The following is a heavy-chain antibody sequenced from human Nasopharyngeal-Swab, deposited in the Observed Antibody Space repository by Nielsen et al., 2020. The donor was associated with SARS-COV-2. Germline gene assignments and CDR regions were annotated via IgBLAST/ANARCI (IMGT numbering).Heavy chain of an antibody. CDR3: ARGEISGVVIILTPIDY. J-gene: IGHJ4*02. Sequence: WIRQPPGKGVEGVSSIRSSSSYIYYADSVKGRFTISRDNAKNSLYLQMNSLRAEDTAVYYCARGEISGVVIILTPIDYWGQGTPVTVSS. D-gene: IGHD3-3*01. CDR2: IRSSSSYI. V-gene: IGHV3-21*01.